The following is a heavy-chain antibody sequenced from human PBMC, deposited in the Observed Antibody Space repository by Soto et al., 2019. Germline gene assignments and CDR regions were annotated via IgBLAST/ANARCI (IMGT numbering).Heavy chain of an antibody. V-gene: IGHV2-5*01. D-gene: IGHD3-9*01. CDR2: IYWNDDK. Sequence: SGPTLVKPTPTLTLTCTFSGFSLNTTGVGVGWIRQPPGKALEWLVLIYWNDDKRYSPSLKSRLTITKDTSKNQVVLTMTNMDPVDTATYFCTHIQARDFDLLIISGFDYWGQGTLVTVSS. J-gene: IGHJ4*02. CDR3: THIQARDFDLLIISGFDY. CDR1: GFSLNTTGVG.